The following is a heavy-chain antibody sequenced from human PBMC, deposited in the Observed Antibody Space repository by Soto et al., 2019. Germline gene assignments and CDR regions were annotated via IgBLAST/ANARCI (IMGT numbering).Heavy chain of an antibody. V-gene: IGHV4-39*01. D-gene: IGHD3-22*01. Sequence: PSETLSLTCTVPGGSISSSSYYWGWIRQPPGKGLEWIGSIYYSGSTYYNPSLKSRVTISVDTSKNQFSLKLSSVTAADTAVYYCARSRFTMIVPDRTRTKYKWFDPWGQGTLVTVSS. J-gene: IGHJ5*02. CDR1: GGSISSSSYY. CDR3: ARSRFTMIVPDRTRTKYKWFDP. CDR2: IYYSGST.